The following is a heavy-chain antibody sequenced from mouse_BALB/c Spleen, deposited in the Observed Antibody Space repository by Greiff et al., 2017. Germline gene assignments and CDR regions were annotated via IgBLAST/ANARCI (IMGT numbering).Heavy chain of an antibody. Sequence: VQLKESGPGLVKPSQSLSLTCSVTGYSITSGYYWNWIRQFPGNELEWMGYISYDGSNNYNPSLKNRISITRDTSKNQFFLKLNSVTTEDTATYYCARDQYGNYDYAMDYWGQGTSVTVSS. J-gene: IGHJ4*01. CDR2: ISYDGSN. CDR3: ARDQYGNYDYAMDY. V-gene: IGHV3-6*02. D-gene: IGHD2-1*01. CDR1: GYSITSGYY.